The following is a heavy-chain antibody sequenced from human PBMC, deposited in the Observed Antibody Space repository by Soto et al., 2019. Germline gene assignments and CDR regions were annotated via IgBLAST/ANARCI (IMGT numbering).Heavy chain of an antibody. Sequence: GGSLRLSCVVSGLSFGSYGMHWVRRAPGKGLEWVALISYDGSKKYYMDSVKGRFTISGDNSLGTLFLQMISLRPEDTAVYYCAKSRGVDNYYYGMDVWGQGTTVTVSS. CDR2: ISYDGSKK. J-gene: IGHJ6*02. CDR3: AKSRGVDNYYYGMDV. CDR1: GLSFGSYG. D-gene: IGHD3-10*01. V-gene: IGHV3-30*18.